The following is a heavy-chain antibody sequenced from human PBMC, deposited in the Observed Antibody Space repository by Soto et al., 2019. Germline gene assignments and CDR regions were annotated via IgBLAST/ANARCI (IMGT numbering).Heavy chain of an antibody. D-gene: IGHD3-22*01. J-gene: IGHJ3*02. CDR2: ISSSSSYT. CDR1: GFTFSDYY. V-gene: IGHV3-11*06. CDR3: ARISITMIGVHGAFDI. Sequence: GGSLRLSCAASGFTFSDYYMSWIRQAPGKGLEWVSYISSSSSYTNYADSVKGRFTISRDNAKNSLYLQMNSLRAEDTAVYYCARISITMIGVHGAFDIWGQGTMVTVSS.